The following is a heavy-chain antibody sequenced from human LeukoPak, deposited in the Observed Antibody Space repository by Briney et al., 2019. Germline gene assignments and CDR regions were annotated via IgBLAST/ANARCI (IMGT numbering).Heavy chain of an antibody. Sequence: GGSLRLSCAASGFTFSNHWMTWVRQAPGKGREWVANIREDGGDKYYVASVKGRFTISRDNAKNSLYLQMSSLRVDDTAMYYCARAVGAIPVNWGQGTLVTVSS. V-gene: IGHV3-7*01. CDR3: ARAVGAIPVN. J-gene: IGHJ4*02. CDR1: GFTFSNHW. D-gene: IGHD1-26*01. CDR2: IREDGGDK.